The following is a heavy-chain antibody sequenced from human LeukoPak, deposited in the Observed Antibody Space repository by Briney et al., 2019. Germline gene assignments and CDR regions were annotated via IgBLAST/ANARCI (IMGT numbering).Heavy chain of an antibody. CDR1: GFTFSSYW. V-gene: IGHV3-21*01. J-gene: IGHJ4*02. D-gene: IGHD3-22*01. CDR2: ISSSSSYI. Sequence: GGSLRLSCAASGFTFSSYWMSWVRQAPGKGLEWVSSISSSSSYIYYADSVKGRFTISRDNAKNSLYLQMNSLRAEDTAVYYCAREGFYYDSSGYYYWGQGTLVTVSS. CDR3: AREGFYYDSSGYYY.